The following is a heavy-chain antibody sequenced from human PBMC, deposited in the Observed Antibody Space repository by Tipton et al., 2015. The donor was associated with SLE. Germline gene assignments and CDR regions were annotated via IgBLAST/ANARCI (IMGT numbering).Heavy chain of an antibody. CDR2: IFYTGST. CDR3: ARRPYSGPFDS. CDR1: DGSISSTNYY. J-gene: IGHJ4*02. V-gene: IGHV4-39*07. D-gene: IGHD5-12*01. Sequence: TLSLTCTVSDGSISSTNYYWGWIRQPPGKGLEWIGSIFYTGSTYYNPSLKSRVSFSIDTSKHQFSLKLNSVTAADTAVYYCARRPYSGPFDSWGQGTLVTVSS.